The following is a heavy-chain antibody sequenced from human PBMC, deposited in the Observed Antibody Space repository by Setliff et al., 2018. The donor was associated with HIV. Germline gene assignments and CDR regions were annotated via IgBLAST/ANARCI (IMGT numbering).Heavy chain of an antibody. CDR3: ARDPKYYYGSGRGFDY. D-gene: IGHD3-10*01. J-gene: IGHJ4*02. V-gene: IGHV3-23*01. Sequence: GGSLRLSCAASEFTFSVYAMSWLRQAPGKGLEWVSGISGSGSNKYYADSVKGRFTISRDNSKNTLYLQMNSLRAEDTAVYYCARDPKYYYGSGRGFDYWGQGTLVTVSS. CDR1: EFTFSVYA. CDR2: ISGSGSNK.